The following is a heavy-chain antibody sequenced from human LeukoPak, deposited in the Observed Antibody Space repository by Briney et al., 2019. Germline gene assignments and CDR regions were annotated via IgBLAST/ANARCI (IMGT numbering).Heavy chain of an antibody. J-gene: IGHJ4*02. D-gene: IGHD3-22*01. CDR1: GFTFRSYA. Sequence: GGSLRLSCAASGFTFRSYAMSWVRQAPGKGLEWVSAISGSGSRTYYADSVRGRFTVSRDNSKNTQYPQMNSLRAEDTAVYYCAKERESSGYFDYWGQGILVTVSS. V-gene: IGHV3-23*01. CDR3: AKERESSGYFDY. CDR2: ISGSGSRT.